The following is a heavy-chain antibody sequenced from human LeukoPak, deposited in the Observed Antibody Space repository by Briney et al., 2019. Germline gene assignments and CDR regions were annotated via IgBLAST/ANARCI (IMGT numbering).Heavy chain of an antibody. CDR3: ARHAVYSGGYSFWFDP. J-gene: IGHJ5*02. V-gene: IGHV4-59*08. CDR2: IYYSGIT. CDR1: GGSISSYY. D-gene: IGHD1-26*01. Sequence: SETLSLTCTVSGGSISSYYWSWIRQPPGKGLEWIAYIYYSGITNYNPSLKSRVSISVDTSKNLFSLSLSSVAAADTAVYYCARHAVYSGGYSFWFDPWGLGTLVTVSS.